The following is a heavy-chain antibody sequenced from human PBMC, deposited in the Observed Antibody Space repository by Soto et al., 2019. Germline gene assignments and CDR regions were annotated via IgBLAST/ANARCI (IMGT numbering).Heavy chain of an antibody. V-gene: IGHV3-23*01. CDR1: GFTFSSYA. J-gene: IGHJ6*02. D-gene: IGHD6-13*01. CDR3: AKDRESSSWYSQISGVYYYYGMDV. CDR2: ISGSGGST. Sequence: EVQLLESGGGLVQPGGSLRLSCAASGFTFSSYAMSWVRQAPGKGLEWVSAISGSGGSTYYADSVKGRFTISRDNAKNTLYLQMNSLRAEDTAVYYCAKDRESSSWYSQISGVYYYYGMDVWGQGTTVTVSS.